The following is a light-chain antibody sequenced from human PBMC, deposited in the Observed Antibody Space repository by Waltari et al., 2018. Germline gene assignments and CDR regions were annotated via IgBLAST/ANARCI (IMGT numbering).Light chain of an antibody. Sequence: QSALTQPASVSGSPGQSITISCTGTSSDVGGYDYVSWYQQHPGKAPKLLLYDVRKRPSAVSPRLSGSKSGNTASLTISGLQAYDEAEYYCGSYTSSTTLAFGTVTKVTVL. CDR1: SSDVGGYDY. V-gene: IGLV2-14*03. CDR2: DVR. CDR3: GSYTSSTTLA. J-gene: IGLJ1*01.